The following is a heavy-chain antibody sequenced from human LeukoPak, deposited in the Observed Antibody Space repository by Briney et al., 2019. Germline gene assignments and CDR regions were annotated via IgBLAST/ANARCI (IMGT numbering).Heavy chain of an antibody. J-gene: IGHJ4*02. CDR1: GFTFSSYG. CDR3: AKERHAPAHFDY. V-gene: IGHV3-30*02. Sequence: GGSLRLSCAASGFTFSSYGMHWVRQAPGKGLEWVAFIRYDGSSKYYADSVKGRFTISRDNSKNTLYLQMNSLRAEDTAVYYCAKERHAPAHFDYWGPGTLVTVSS. CDR2: IRYDGSSK.